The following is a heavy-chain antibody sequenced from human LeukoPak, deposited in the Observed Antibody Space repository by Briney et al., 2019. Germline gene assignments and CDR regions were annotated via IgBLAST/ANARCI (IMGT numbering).Heavy chain of an antibody. CDR1: GGTFSSYV. V-gene: IGHV1-18*01. CDR3: ARDYYDTSGYFYGSNY. J-gene: IGHJ4*02. Sequence: ASVTVSCKASGGTFSSYVINWVRQAPGQGLEWMGWISVYSGNTHYAQKVQGRVTMTTDTSTTTAYMELRSLRSDDTAVYYCARDYYDTSGYFYGSNYWGQGTLVTVSS. D-gene: IGHD3-22*01. CDR2: ISVYSGNT.